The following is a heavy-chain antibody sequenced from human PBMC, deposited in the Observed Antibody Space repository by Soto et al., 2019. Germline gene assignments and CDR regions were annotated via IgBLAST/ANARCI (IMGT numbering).Heavy chain of an antibody. J-gene: IGHJ3*01. D-gene: IGHD1-1*01. CDR3: ASETSVKAFEF. V-gene: IGHV1-18*01. Sequence: VASVKVSCKASGYTFTSFSWVRQAPGQGLEWMGWISAYNGNTDYAQKLQGRVTMTTDTSTSTAYMELRSLRSDDTAVYYCASETSVKAFEFWGQGTMVTV. CDR2: ISAYNGNT. CDR1: GYTFTS.